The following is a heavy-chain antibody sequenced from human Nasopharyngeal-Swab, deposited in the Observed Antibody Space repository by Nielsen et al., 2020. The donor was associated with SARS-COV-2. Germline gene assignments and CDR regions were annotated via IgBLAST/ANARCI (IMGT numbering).Heavy chain of an antibody. CDR3: TTDIAARLYYYGMDV. D-gene: IGHD6-6*01. Sequence: WIRQPPGKGLEWVGRIKSKTDGGTTDYAAPVKGRFTISRDDSKNTPYLQMNSLKTEDTAVYYCTTDIAARLYYYGMDVWGQGTTVTVSS. J-gene: IGHJ6*02. CDR2: IKSKTDGGTT. V-gene: IGHV3-15*01.